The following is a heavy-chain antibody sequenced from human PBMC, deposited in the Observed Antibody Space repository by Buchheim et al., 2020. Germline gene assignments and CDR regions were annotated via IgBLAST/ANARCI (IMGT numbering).Heavy chain of an antibody. V-gene: IGHV3-23*01. CDR1: GSTFSSYA. CDR3: AKGGEYYYDSSGYYYFQYYFDY. CDR2: IRGSGGGT. D-gene: IGHD3-22*01. J-gene: IGHJ4*02. Sequence: EVQLLESGGGLLQPGGSLRLSCAASGSTFSSYAMSWVRQPPGKGLEWASAIRGSGGGTYYADSVKGRFAISRDNSRTTLYLQMNSLRAEDTAVYYCAKGGEYYYDSSGYYYFQYYFDYWGQGTL.